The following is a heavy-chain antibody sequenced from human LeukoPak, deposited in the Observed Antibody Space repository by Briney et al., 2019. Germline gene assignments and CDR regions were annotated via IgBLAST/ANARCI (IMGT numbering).Heavy chain of an antibody. CDR2: IWYDGSNK. CDR3: ARASCSSTSCYELRGDLFDY. CDR1: GFTFSRYW. V-gene: IGHV3-33*07. D-gene: IGHD2-2*01. Sequence: GGSLRLSCTASGFTFSRYWMGWVREAPGKGLEWVAVIWYDGSNKYYADSVKGRFTISIDNSKNTLYLQMNSLRAEDTAVYYCARASCSSTSCYELRGDLFDYWGQGTLVTVSS. J-gene: IGHJ4*02.